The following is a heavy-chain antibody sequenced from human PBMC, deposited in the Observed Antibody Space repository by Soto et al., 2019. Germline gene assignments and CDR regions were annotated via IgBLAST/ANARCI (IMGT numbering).Heavy chain of an antibody. CDR2: IYTSGST. J-gene: IGHJ4*02. CDR3: ARACSSNSCYDVFDY. V-gene: IGHV4-4*07. Sequence: QVQLQESGPGLLKPSETLSLTCTVSGGSISSYYWSWIRQPAGKGLKWIGRIYTSGSTNYNPSLKSRVTMSVDTSKNQFSLKLSSVTAADTAVYYCARACSSNSCYDVFDYWGQGTLVTVSS. CDR1: GGSISSYY. D-gene: IGHD2-2*01.